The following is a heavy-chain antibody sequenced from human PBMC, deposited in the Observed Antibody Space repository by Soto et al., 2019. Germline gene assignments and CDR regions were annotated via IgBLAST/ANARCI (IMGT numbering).Heavy chain of an antibody. CDR3: ASATGYCSGGSCYSLGC. CDR2: IIPILGIA. Sequence: QVQLVQSGAEVKKPGSSVKVSCKASGGTFSSYTISWVRQAPGQGLEWMGRIIPILGIANYAQKFQGRVTITADKSTRTAYMELSSLRSEDTAVYYCASATGYCSGGSCYSLGCWGQGTLVTVSS. CDR1: GGTFSSYT. J-gene: IGHJ4*02. V-gene: IGHV1-69*02. D-gene: IGHD2-15*01.